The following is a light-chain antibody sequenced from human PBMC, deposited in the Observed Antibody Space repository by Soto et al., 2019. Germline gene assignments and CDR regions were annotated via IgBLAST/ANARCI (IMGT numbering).Light chain of an antibody. J-gene: IGKJ5*01. CDR3: QYYDSLPIT. Sequence: EIVLTQSPGTLSSSPGERPTLSCRAGQSVSSSYLAWYQQKPGQPPRLLIYGASSRATGIPDRFSGSGCGTDVTLTISRLEPEDFAVFYCQYYDSLPITFGQGTRLEIK. CDR2: GAS. V-gene: IGKV3-20*01. CDR1: QSVSSSY.